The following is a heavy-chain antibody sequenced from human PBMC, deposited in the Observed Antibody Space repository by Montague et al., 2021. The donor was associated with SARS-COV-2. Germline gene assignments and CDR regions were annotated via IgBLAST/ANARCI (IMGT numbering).Heavy chain of an antibody. CDR1: GFTFSRNS. CDR3: ARGGEIDVWAPFGH. D-gene: IGHD3-16*01. J-gene: IGHJ4*02. Sequence: SLRLSCATPGFTFSRNSMNWVRLAPGKGLEWVSTISSDTLHTFYAESVKGRFTISRDNAKNELYLQMNSLRAEDMAVYYCARGGEIDVWAPFGHWGQGTLVTVSS. V-gene: IGHV3-21*01. CDR2: ISSDTLHT.